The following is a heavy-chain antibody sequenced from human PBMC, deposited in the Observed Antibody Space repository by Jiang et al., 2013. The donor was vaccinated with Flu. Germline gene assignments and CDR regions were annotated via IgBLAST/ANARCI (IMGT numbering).Heavy chain of an antibody. Sequence: QSGAEVKKPGSSVKVSCTASGGTFSTYTISWVRQAPGQGLEWMGRIVPILGMENYAQKFQGRLTITADRFTNTAYMELSSLKSEDTAMYYCASHREQVVVENSWGQGTLVTVSS. V-gene: IGHV1-69*02. CDR2: IVPILGME. CDR3: ASHREQVVVENS. J-gene: IGHJ4*02. CDR1: GGTFSTYT. D-gene: IGHD6-6*01.